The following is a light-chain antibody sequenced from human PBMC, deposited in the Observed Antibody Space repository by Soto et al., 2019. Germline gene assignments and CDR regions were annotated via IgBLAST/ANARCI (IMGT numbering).Light chain of an antibody. CDR3: QSYDSSLSAVV. CDR2: GNS. J-gene: IGLJ2*01. V-gene: IGLV1-40*01. CDR1: SSNIGAGYD. Sequence: QSVLTQAPSVSGAPRQRVTISCTGSSSNIGAGYDVHWYQQLPGTAPKLLIYGNSNRPSGVPDRFSGSKSGTSASLAITGLQAEDEADYYCQSYDSSLSAVVFGGGTKLTVL.